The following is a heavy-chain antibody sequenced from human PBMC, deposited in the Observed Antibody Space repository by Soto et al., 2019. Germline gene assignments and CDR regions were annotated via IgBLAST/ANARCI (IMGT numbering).Heavy chain of an antibody. CDR3: ARGRRGYSYGLFDY. J-gene: IGHJ4*02. Sequence: QVQLQQWGAGLLKPSETLSLTCAVDGGSFSGYYWSWIRQPPGKGLEWIGEINHSGSTNYNPSLKSRVTISVNTSKDQFSRKLSSVAAADTAVYYCARGRRGYSYGLFDYWGQGTLVTVSS. V-gene: IGHV4-34*01. CDR1: GGSFSGYY. CDR2: INHSGST. D-gene: IGHD5-18*01.